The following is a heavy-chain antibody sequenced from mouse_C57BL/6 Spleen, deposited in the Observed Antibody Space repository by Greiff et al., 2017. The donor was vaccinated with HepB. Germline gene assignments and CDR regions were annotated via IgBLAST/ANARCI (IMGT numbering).Heavy chain of an antibody. Sequence: QVQLQQSGTELVKPGASVKLSCKASGYTFTSYWMHWVKQRPGQGLEWIGEINPSNGGTNYNEKFKGKATLTVDKSSSTAYMQRSSLTSEDSAVYECARSYGSIYALDYWGQGTTVTVSS. V-gene: IGHV1-53*01. CDR1: GYTFTSYW. D-gene: IGHD1-1*01. CDR3: ARSYGSIYALDY. J-gene: IGHJ4*01. CDR2: INPSNGGT.